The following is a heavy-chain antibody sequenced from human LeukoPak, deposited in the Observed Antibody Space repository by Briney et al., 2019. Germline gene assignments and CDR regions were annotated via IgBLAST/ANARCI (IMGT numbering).Heavy chain of an antibody. CDR2: VTGIVGRT. J-gene: IGHJ4*02. CDR3: AKYMTPDTVAAIPPFDY. V-gene: IGHV3-23*01. CDR1: GFGFSSYA. Sequence: GGSLRLSCAAPGFGFSSYAVSWVRQGPGKGLEWVSSVTGIVGRTYYADSVDGRFTISRDNSKSTVYLQMNSLRAEDTAVYYCAKYMTPDTVAAIPPFDYWGQGTLVTVSS. D-gene: IGHD5-12*01.